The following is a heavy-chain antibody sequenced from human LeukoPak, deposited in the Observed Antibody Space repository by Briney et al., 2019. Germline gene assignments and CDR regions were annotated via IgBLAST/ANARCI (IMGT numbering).Heavy chain of an antibody. D-gene: IGHD2-15*01. V-gene: IGHV3-53*01. Sequence: QPGGSLRLSCAAPGFSFSASYMNWVRQAPGKGLEWISIIYSGDTTNYADSVKGRFAISRDNSKNTLYLQMNSLRAEDTAVYYCARDGSSAARFGYWGQGTLVIVSS. CDR2: IYSGDTT. J-gene: IGHJ4*02. CDR1: GFSFSASY. CDR3: ARDGSSAARFGY.